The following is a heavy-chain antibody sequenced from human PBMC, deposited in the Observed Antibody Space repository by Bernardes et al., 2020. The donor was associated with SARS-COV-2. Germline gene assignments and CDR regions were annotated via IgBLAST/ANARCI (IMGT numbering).Heavy chain of an antibody. V-gene: IGHV4-39*01. CDR1: GGSLSSRSYY. CDR2: VHNSGST. CDR3: VGSSCGIDCYIGGLRSWDYGMDI. Sequence: SQTLSLTCTVSGGSLSSRSYYWGWIRQPPGKGREWIGSVHNSGSTYHNPSLKSRATITIDTSKNQVSLSLNSMTAADTAVYYCVGSSCGIDCYIGGLRSWDYGMDIWGQGTTVTVSS. D-gene: IGHD2-21*02. J-gene: IGHJ6*02.